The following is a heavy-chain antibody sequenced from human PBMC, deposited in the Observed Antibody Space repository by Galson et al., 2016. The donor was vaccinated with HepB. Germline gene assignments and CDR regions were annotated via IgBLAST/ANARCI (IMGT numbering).Heavy chain of an antibody. D-gene: IGHD6-13*01. J-gene: IGHJ4*02. CDR2: ISHSGSSI. Sequence: SLRLSCAASGFTFSDYYMSWIRQAPGKGLEWVCYISHSGSSIVYADAVKGRFTVSRDNAKNSLYLQMNSLRDEDTAVYYCARDQYVRGSGWYSASGCWGQGTLVTVSS. V-gene: IGHV3-11*01. CDR1: GFTFSDYY. CDR3: ARDQYVRGSGWYSASGC.